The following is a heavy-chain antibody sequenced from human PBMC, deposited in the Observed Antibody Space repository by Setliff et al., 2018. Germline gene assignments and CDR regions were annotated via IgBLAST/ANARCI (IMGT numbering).Heavy chain of an antibody. CDR3: AGGPRYSGSYYVNY. CDR2: INHSGSS. J-gene: IGHJ4*02. Sequence: LSLTCAVYGGSFSGYYWTWIRQPPGKGLEWIGEINHSGSSNYNPSLKSRVTISVDTSKNQFSLNLSSVTAADTAVYYCAGGPRYSGSYYVNYWGQGTLVTVPQ. CDR1: GGSFSGYY. V-gene: IGHV4-34*01. D-gene: IGHD1-26*01.